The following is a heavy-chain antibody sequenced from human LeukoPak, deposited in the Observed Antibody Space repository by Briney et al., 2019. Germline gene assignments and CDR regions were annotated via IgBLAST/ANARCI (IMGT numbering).Heavy chain of an antibody. CDR1: GLTFSSHW. D-gene: IGHD5-24*01. V-gene: IGHV3-7*04. CDR2: IKQDGSKK. Sequence: GGSLRLSCAASGLTFSSHWMTWVRQAPGKGLEWVANIKQDGSKKSYVDSVKGRFTISRDNAKNSLYLQMNSLRAEDTAIYYCTRVGYIDEGIDYWGQGTLVTVSS. J-gene: IGHJ4*02. CDR3: TRVGYIDEGIDY.